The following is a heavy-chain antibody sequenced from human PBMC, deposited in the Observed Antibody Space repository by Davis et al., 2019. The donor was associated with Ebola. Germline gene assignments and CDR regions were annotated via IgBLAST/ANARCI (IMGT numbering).Heavy chain of an antibody. CDR3: ARDSAAGISY. J-gene: IGHJ4*02. CDR2: IYYSGST. D-gene: IGHD6-13*01. V-gene: IGHV4-31*03. CDR1: GGSISSGGYY. Sequence: LRLSCTVSGGSISSGGYYWSWIRQHPGKGLEWIGYIYYSGSTYYNPSLKSRVTISVDTSKNQFSLKLSSVTAADTAVYYCARDSAAGISYWGQGTLVTVSS.